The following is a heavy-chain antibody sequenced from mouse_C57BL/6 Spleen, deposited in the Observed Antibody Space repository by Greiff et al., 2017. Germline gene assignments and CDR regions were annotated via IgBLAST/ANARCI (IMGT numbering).Heavy chain of an antibody. CDR3: ARSEPDYYPMDY. CDR2: INPSNGGT. J-gene: IGHJ4*01. CDR1: GYTFTSYW. V-gene: IGHV1-53*01. Sequence: QVQLQQSGTELVKPGASVKLSCKASGYTFTSYWMHWVKQRPGQGLEWIGNINPSNGGTNYNEKFKSKAPLTVDKSSSTAYMQLSSLTSEDSAVYYCARSEPDYYPMDYWGQGTSVTVSS.